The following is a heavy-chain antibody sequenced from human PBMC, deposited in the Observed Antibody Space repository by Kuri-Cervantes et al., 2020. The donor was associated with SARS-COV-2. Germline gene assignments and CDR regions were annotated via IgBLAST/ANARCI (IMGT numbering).Heavy chain of an antibody. CDR1: GGSISSGDYY. Sequence: SETLSLTCTVSGGSISSGDYYWSWIRQPPGKGLEWIGYIYYSGSTYYNPSLKSRVTMSVDTSKNQFSLKLSSVTAVDAAVYYCARTSAGETRHYFDYWGQGTLVTVSS. J-gene: IGHJ4*02. CDR2: IYYSGST. CDR3: ARTSAGETRHYFDY. D-gene: IGHD7-27*01. V-gene: IGHV4-30-4*08.